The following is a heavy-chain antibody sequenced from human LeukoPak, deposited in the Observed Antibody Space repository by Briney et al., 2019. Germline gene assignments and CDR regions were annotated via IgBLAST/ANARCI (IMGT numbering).Heavy chain of an antibody. J-gene: IGHJ4*02. CDR1: GITFSGYS. Sequence: GGSLRLSCVVSGITFSGYSMIWVRQAPGKGLEWLAFMTTSGNTIFYAESVKDRFTISRDNAKKSLYLQMNSLRDEDTAVYYCARVGGATAVTMYFEYWGQGTLVTVSS. V-gene: IGHV3-48*02. CDR2: MTTSGNTI. D-gene: IGHD1-26*01. CDR3: ARVGGATAVTMYFEY.